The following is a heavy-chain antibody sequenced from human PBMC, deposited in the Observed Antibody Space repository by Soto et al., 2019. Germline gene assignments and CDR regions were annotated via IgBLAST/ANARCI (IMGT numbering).Heavy chain of an antibody. J-gene: IGHJ3*02. CDR3: ARVARHLVVVTANDAFDI. D-gene: IGHD2-21*02. CDR1: GGSTSSYY. CDR2: IYYSGNT. V-gene: IGHV4-59*01. Sequence: PSETLSLTCTVSGGSTSSYYWSWIRQPPGKGLEWIGYIYYSGNTEYNPSLKSRVTISVDTSKNQFSLKVRSVTAADTAVFYFARVARHLVVVTANDAFDIWGQGTMVTVSS.